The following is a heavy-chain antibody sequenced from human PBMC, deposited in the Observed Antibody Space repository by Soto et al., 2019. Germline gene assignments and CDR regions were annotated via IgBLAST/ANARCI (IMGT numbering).Heavy chain of an antibody. V-gene: IGHV1-8*01. Sequence: QVQLVQSGAEVKKPGASVKVSCKASGYTFTSHDINWVRQATGQGLEWMGWMNPNSGNTGYAQKFQGRLTMTRDTSISTAYMELSSLRSEDTAVYYCARIRKPYSSSWYRENCFDPWGQGTLVTVSS. CDR3: ARIRKPYSSSWYRENCFDP. J-gene: IGHJ5*02. CDR2: MNPNSGNT. D-gene: IGHD6-13*01. CDR1: GYTFTSHD.